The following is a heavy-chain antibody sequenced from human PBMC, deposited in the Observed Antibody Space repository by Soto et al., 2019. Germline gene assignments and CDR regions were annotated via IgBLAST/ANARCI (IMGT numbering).Heavy chain of an antibody. CDR1: GYTFTSYG. V-gene: IGHV1-18*01. CDR3: ARDGFDANSDQYYYYYGMDV. D-gene: IGHD3-9*01. CDR2: ISAYNGNT. Sequence: ASVKVSCKASGYTFTSYGISWVRQAPGQGLEWMGWISAYNGNTNYAQKLQGRVTMTTDTSTSTAYMELRSLRSDDTAVYYCARDGFDANSDQYYYYYGMDVWGQGTTVTVSS. J-gene: IGHJ6*02.